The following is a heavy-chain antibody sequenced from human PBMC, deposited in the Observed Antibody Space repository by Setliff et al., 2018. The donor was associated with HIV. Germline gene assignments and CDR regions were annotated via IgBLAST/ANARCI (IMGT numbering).Heavy chain of an antibody. V-gene: IGHV4-4*08. CDR2: IYTSGST. D-gene: IGHD3-10*01. Sequence: SETLSLTCTVSGVSISDYYWSWIRQPPGKGLEWIGYIYTSGSTNYNPSLKSRVTISVDTSKNQFSLKLSSVTAADTAVYYCARGGYGSDFDYWGQGTLVTVS. J-gene: IGHJ4*02. CDR1: GVSISDYY. CDR3: ARGGYGSDFDY.